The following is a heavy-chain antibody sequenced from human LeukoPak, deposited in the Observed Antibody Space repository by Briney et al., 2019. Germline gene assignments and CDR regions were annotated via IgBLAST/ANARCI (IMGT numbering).Heavy chain of an antibody. CDR1: GYSISSGYY. D-gene: IGHD3-10*01. V-gene: IGHV4-38-2*02. CDR3: AREGYGSGSYPHFDY. CDR2: IYHSGST. Sequence: KPSETLSLTCAVSGYSISSGYYWGWIRQPPWKGLEWIGSIYHSGSTYYNPSLKSRVTISVDTSKNQFSLKLSSVTAADTAVYYCAREGYGSGSYPHFDYWGQGTLVTVSS. J-gene: IGHJ4*02.